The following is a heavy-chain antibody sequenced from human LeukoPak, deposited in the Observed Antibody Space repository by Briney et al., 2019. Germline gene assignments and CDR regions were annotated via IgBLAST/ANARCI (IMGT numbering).Heavy chain of an antibody. CDR1: GGSFSGYY. CDR3: ARQGYCISTSCPGNAFDI. V-gene: IGHV4-34*01. J-gene: IGHJ3*02. D-gene: IGHD2-2*01. CDR2: INHSGST. Sequence: SETLSLTCAVYGGSFSGYYWSWIRQPPGRGLEWIGEINHSGSTYYNPSLKSRVTISVDTSKNHFSLKLSSVTAADTAVYYCARQGYCISTSCPGNAFDIWGQGTMVTVSS.